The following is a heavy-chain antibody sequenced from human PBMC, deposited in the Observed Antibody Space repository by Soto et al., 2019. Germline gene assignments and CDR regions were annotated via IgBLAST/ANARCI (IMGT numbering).Heavy chain of an antibody. D-gene: IGHD6-19*01. J-gene: IGHJ4*02. V-gene: IGHV1-18*01. CDR2: INAYNGNT. Sequence: QVQLVQSGAEVKKPGASVKVSCKASGYTFTSYGISWVGQAPGQGLEWMGWINAYNGNTNYAQKLQGRVTMTSDTSTSTAYMELRSLRSEDKAVFYCARDPVAGTYFDYWGQGTLVTVSS. CDR1: GYTFTSYG. CDR3: ARDPVAGTYFDY.